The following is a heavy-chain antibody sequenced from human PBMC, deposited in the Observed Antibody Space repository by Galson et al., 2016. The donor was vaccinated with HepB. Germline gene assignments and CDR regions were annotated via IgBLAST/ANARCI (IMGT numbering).Heavy chain of an antibody. CDR1: GFPFSTYW. Sequence: SLRLSCAASGFPFSTYWMSWVRQAPGRGLEWVADIKRDGSERYYVDSMKGQFTISRDNANNSLYLQMNSLRVEDTAVFYCARLEMGRFGAYYVDYWGQGALVTVSS. V-gene: IGHV3-7*01. J-gene: IGHJ4*02. D-gene: IGHD3-10*01. CDR2: IKRDGSER. CDR3: ARLEMGRFGAYYVDY.